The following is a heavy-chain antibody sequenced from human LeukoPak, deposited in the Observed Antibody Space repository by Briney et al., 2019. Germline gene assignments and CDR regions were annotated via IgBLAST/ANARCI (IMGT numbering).Heavy chain of an antibody. V-gene: IGHV1-2*02. D-gene: IGHD3-22*01. CDR3: ATLTGYYDSKDI. CDR1: GYTFTGYY. CDR2: INPNSGGT. Sequence: ASVKVSCKASGYTFTGYYIHWVRQAPGQGLEWMGWINPNSGGTNYAQKFQGRVTMTRDTSISTAYMELSRLRSDDTAVYYCATLTGYYDSKDIWGQGTMVTVSS. J-gene: IGHJ3*02.